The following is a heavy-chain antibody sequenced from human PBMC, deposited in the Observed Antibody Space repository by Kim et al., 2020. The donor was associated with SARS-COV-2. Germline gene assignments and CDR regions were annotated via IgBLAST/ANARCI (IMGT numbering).Heavy chain of an antibody. CDR3: ARGIFY. CDR2: ITSSGTTI. CDR1: GFTFSSYE. Sequence: GGSLRLSCATSGFTFSSYEMNWVRQAPGRGLEWVSSITSSGTTIYYADSVKGRFIISRDNAKNSLSLQMNSLRAEDTAVYYCARGIFYWGQGTLVTVSS. J-gene: IGHJ4*02. V-gene: IGHV3-48*03.